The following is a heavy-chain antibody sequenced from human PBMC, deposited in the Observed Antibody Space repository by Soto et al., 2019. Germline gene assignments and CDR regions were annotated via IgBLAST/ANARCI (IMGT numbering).Heavy chain of an antibody. J-gene: IGHJ4*02. Sequence: EVQLVQSGGGLVQPGGSLRLSCAASGFTFSSYAMHWVRQAPGKGLEYASAISKDGGFTYYADSVKGRFNISRDNSKNMQYLQMGSLRVEDMALYYCARGELNGAISGGMHDYWGQGALVTVSS. CDR1: GFTFSSYA. V-gene: IGHV3-64*07. CDR3: ARGELNGAISGGMHDY. CDR2: ISKDGGFT. D-gene: IGHD2-15*01.